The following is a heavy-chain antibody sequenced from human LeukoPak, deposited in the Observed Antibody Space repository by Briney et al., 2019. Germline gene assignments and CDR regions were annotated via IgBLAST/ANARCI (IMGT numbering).Heavy chain of an antibody. Sequence: SETLSLTCTVSGGSISSYYWSWIRQPAGKGLEWIGRIYTSGSTNYNASLKSRVSMSVDTSKNQFSLKLSSVTAADTAVFYCARENSGSYREFDYWGQGTLDTVSS. D-gene: IGHD1-26*01. CDR3: ARENSGSYREFDY. J-gene: IGHJ4*02. CDR2: IYTSGST. CDR1: GGSISSYY. V-gene: IGHV4-4*07.